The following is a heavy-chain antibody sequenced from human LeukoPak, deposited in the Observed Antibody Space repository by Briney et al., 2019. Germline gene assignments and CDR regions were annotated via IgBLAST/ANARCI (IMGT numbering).Heavy chain of an antibody. J-gene: IGHJ5*02. CDR2: IYYSGST. D-gene: IGHD5-18*01. Sequence: SETLSLTCTVSGGSIASGGYYWTWIRQHPGKGLEWIGYIYYSGSTYYNPSLKGRVTISVDTSKNQFSLKLSSVTAADTAVYYCARDIRYSFNWFDPWGQGTLVTVSS. V-gene: IGHV4-31*03. CDR3: ARDIRYSFNWFDP. CDR1: GGSIASGGYY.